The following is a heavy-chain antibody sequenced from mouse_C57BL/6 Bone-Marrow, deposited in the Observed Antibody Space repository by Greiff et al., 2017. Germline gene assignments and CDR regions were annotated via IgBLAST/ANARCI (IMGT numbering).Heavy chain of an antibody. Sequence: VQLQQPGAELVKPGASVKLSCKASGYTFTSYWMHWVKQRPGQGLEWIGMIHPNSGSTNYNEKFKSKATLTVDKSSSTAYMQLSSLTSEDSAVYYCASEARLRQVFDYWGKGTTLTVSS. J-gene: IGHJ2*01. CDR1: GYTFTSYW. D-gene: IGHD2-4*01. CDR2: IHPNSGST. V-gene: IGHV1-64*01. CDR3: ASEARLRQVFDY.